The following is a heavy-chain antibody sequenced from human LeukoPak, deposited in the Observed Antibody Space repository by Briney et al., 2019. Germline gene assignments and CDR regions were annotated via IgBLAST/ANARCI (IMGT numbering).Heavy chain of an antibody. J-gene: IGHJ4*02. V-gene: IGHV5-10-1*01. CDR1: GYSFTSYW. CDR3: GRHSVTGTFDF. CDR2: IDLSDSYT. D-gene: IGHD6-19*01. Sequence: RGESLRISCKCSGYSFTSYWISWVRQMPGKGLEWMGRIDLSDSYTTYSPSFQGPVTISTDKSINTAYLQLSSLKASDTAIYYCGRHSVTGTFDFWGQGTLVTVSS.